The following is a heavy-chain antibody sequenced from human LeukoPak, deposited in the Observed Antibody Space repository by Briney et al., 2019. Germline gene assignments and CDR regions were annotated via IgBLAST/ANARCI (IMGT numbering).Heavy chain of an antibody. J-gene: IGHJ4*02. D-gene: IGHD1-26*01. CDR3: ARRRDLDSGSDYPFDY. V-gene: IGHV5-51*01. CDR2: IYPGDSEP. Sequence: GESLKISCKGSGYRFTNYWIGWVRQLPGKGLEWMGIIYPGDSEPRYSPSFQGQFTISADKSISTAYLQWSSLKAWDTGTYYRARRRDLDSGSDYPFDYWGQGTLVTVSS. CDR1: GYRFTNYW.